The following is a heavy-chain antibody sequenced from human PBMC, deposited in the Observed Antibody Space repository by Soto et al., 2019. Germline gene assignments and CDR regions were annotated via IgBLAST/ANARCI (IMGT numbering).Heavy chain of an antibody. CDR1: GFTFNRYG. CDR2: ISADGSDK. J-gene: IGHJ6*02. Sequence: QPGGSLRLSCVASGFTFNRYGIHWVRQAPGKGLEWVALISADGSDKDYADSVKGRFTISRDNSKNTLYLQMNSLRPEDTAVYYCAKTLRFLELALDYYYGMDVWGQGTTVTVSS. V-gene: IGHV3-30*18. CDR3: AKTLRFLELALDYYYGMDV. D-gene: IGHD3-3*01.